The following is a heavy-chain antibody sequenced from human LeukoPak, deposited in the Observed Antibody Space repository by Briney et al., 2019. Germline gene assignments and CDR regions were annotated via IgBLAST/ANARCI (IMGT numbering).Heavy chain of an antibody. V-gene: IGHV5-51*01. CDR3: ARTDSGSYYEWFDP. Sequence: GESLKISGKGSGYSFTSYWLGWVRQLPGKGLEWMGIIYPGDSDTRYSPSFQGHVTISADKAIRTAYLQWSSLKAADTAMYYWARTDSGSYYEWFDPWGQGTLVTVSS. CDR2: IYPGDSDT. D-gene: IGHD1-26*01. CDR1: GYSFTSYW. J-gene: IGHJ5*02.